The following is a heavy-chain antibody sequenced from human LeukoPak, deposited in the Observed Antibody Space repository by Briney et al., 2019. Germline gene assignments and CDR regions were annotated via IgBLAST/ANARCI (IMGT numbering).Heavy chain of an antibody. CDR1: GFTFSSYG. D-gene: IGHD6-19*01. V-gene: IGHV3-30*02. J-gene: IGHJ4*02. CDR2: IRYDGSNK. CDR3: AKASSSGWYGPPSFDY. Sequence: GGSLRLSCAASGFTFSSYGMHWVRQAPGKGLEWVAFIRYDGSNKYYADSVKGRLTISRDNSKNTLYLQMNSQRAEDTAVYYCAKASSSGWYGPPSFDYWGQGTLVTVSS.